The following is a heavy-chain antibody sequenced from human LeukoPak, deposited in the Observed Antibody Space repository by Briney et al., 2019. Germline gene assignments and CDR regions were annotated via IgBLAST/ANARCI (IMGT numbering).Heavy chain of an antibody. CDR2: IYTSGGT. CDR1: GGSISSYY. CDR3: ARFHRRYFDY. Sequence: PSETLSLTCTVSGGSISSYYWSWIRQPPGKGLEWIGYIYTSGGTNYNPSLKSRVTISVDTSKNQFSLKLSSVTAADTAVYYCARFHRRYFDYWGQGTLVTVSS. V-gene: IGHV4-4*09. J-gene: IGHJ4*02.